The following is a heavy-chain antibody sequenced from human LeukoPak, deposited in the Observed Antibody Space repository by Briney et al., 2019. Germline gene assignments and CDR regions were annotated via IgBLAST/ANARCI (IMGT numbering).Heavy chain of an antibody. CDR2: MNPNSGNT. CDR1: GYTFTSYD. V-gene: IGHV1-8*01. Sequence: GASVKVSCKASGYTFTSYDINWVRQATGQGLEWMGWMNPNSGNTGYAQKFQGRVTMTRNTSISTAYMELSSLRSEDTAVYYCASWDIFGGWYDYYYGMDVWGQGTTVTVSS. CDR3: ASWDIFGGWYDYYYGMDV. J-gene: IGHJ6*02. D-gene: IGHD6-19*01.